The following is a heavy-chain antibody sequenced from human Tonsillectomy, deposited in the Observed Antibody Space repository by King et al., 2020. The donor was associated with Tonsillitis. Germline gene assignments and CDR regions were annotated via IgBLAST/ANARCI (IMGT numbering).Heavy chain of an antibody. CDR2: IYPGDSDT. J-gene: IGHJ3*02. Sequence: QLVQSGAEVKKPGESLKISCKGSGYSFTTYWIGWVRQMPGKGLEWMGIIYPGDSDTRYSPSFQGQVTISANKSISTAYLQWRSLKASETAMYYCARRPGMGRIGPAGAFDIWGQGTMVTVSS. CDR1: GYSFTTYW. CDR3: ARRPGMGRIGPAGAFDI. V-gene: IGHV5-51*01. D-gene: IGHD6-13*01.